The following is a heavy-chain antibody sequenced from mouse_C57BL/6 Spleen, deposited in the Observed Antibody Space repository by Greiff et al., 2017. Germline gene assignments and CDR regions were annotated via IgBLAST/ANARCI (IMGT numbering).Heavy chain of an antibody. D-gene: IGHD2-1*01. CDR1: GYTFTDHT. Sequence: QVQLQQSDAELVKPGASVKISCKASGYTFTDHTIHWVKQRPEQGLEWIGYIYPRDGSTKYNEKFKGKATLTADKSSSTAYMQLNSLTSEDSAVCFCARIYYGSYGYIDVWGTGTTVTVSS. CDR2: IYPRDGST. CDR3: ARIYYGSYGYIDV. J-gene: IGHJ1*03. V-gene: IGHV1-78*01.